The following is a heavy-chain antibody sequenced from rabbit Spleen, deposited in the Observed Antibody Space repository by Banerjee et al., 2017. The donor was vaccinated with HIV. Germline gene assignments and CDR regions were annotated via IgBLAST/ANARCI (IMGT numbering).Heavy chain of an antibody. Sequence: QSLEESGGDLVKPGASLTLTCTASGFSLTSSDYMCWVRQAPGKGLEWIACIYAGSSGFTYHASWAKGRFTISKTSSTTVTLQMTSLTAADRAAYFCARDLVGVIGWNFYLWGPGTLVTVS. V-gene: IGHV1S40*01. D-gene: IGHD1-1*01. J-gene: IGHJ4*01. CDR3: ARDLVGVIGWNFYL. CDR2: IYAGSSGFT. CDR1: GFSLTSSDY.